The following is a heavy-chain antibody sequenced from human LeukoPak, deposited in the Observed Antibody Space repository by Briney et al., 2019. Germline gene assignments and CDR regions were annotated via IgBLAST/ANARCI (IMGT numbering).Heavy chain of an antibody. D-gene: IGHD2-2*01. CDR2: INHSGST. CDR1: GGSFSGYY. CDR3: ARDVVVPAAVVYYYYGMDV. Sequence: KPSETLSLTCAVYGGSFSGYYWSWIRQPPGKGLEWIGEINHSGSTNYNPSLKSRVTVSVDTSKNQFSLKLSSVTAADTAVYYCARDVVVPAAVVYYYYGMDVWGQGTTVTVSS. J-gene: IGHJ6*02. V-gene: IGHV4-34*01.